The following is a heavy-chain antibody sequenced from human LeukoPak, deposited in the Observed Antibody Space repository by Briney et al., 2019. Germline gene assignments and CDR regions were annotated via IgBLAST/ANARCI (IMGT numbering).Heavy chain of an antibody. V-gene: IGHV1-2*02. D-gene: IGHD3/OR15-3a*01. CDR1: GYTFTSYG. CDR2: INPNSGGT. Sequence: ASVKVSCKASGYTFTSYGISWVRQAPGQGLEWMGWINPNSGGTNYAQKFQGRVTRTRDTSISTAYMELSRLRSDDTAVYYCARGGFGTGTQPYYYYMDVWGKGTTVTVSS. CDR3: ARGGFGTGTQPYYYYMDV. J-gene: IGHJ6*03.